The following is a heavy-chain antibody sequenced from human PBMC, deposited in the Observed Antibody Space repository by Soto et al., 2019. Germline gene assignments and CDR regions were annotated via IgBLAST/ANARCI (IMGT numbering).Heavy chain of an antibody. CDR3: ARVGKERLEGDYYGMDV. CDR2: INPNSGGT. D-gene: IGHD1-1*01. V-gene: IGHV1-2*04. CDR1: GYTFTGYY. J-gene: IGHJ6*02. Sequence: GASVKVSCKASGYTFTGYYMHWVRQAPGQGLEWMGWINPNSGGTNYAQKFQGWVTMTRDTSISTAYMELSRLRSDDTAVYYCARVGKERLEGDYYGMDVWGQGTTVTVSS.